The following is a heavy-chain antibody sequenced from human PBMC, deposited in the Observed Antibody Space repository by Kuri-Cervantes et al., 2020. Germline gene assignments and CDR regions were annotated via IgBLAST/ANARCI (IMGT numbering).Heavy chain of an antibody. CDR1: GFTFSSYS. CDR2: ISWNSGSI. Sequence: GGSLRLSCAAPGFTFSSYSMNWVRQAPGKGLAWVSGISWNSGSIGYADSVKGRFTISRDTYKNALYLQMNSLRAEDTALYYCASNSYSVADFGYWGQGTLVTVSS. CDR3: ASNSYSVADFGY. D-gene: IGHD2-21*02. J-gene: IGHJ4*02. V-gene: IGHV3-9*01.